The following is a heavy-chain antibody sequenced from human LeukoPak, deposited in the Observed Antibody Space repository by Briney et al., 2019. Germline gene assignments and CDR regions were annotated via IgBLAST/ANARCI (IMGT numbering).Heavy chain of an antibody. J-gene: IGHJ6*03. Sequence: PGGSLRLSCAASGFTFSSHAMSWVRQAPGKGLEWVSAISGSGGSTYYADSVKGRSTISRDNSKNTLDLQMNSLRGEDTAVYYCAKTFQWYYMDVWGKGTTVTISS. CDR3: AKTFQWYYMDV. CDR2: ISGSGGST. D-gene: IGHD2-8*01. CDR1: GFTFSSHA. V-gene: IGHV3-23*01.